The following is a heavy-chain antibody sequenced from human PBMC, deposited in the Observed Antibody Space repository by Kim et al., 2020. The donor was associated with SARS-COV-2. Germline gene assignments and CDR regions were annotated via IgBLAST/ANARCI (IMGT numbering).Heavy chain of an antibody. D-gene: IGHD2-2*03. CDR3: AKVHIVSGYYYFDY. CDR1: GFTFSSYG. V-gene: IGHV3-23*01. Sequence: GGSLRLSCAASGFTFSSYGTSWVRQAPGKGLECVSVISAGASTTYYADSVRGRFTISRDNSKNTLYLQMNSLRAEDRAVYYCAKVHIVSGYYYFDYWGQGTLVTVSS. CDR2: ISAGASTT. J-gene: IGHJ4*02.